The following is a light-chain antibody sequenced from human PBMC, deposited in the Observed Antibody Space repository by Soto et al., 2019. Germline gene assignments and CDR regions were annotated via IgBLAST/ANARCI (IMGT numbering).Light chain of an antibody. Sequence: EIVMTQSPATLSVSPGERATLSCRARQSVSNNLAWYQQKPGQAPRLLIYGASTRATGIPARFSGSGSGTEFTLTISSLLSEDFAVYYCQQYNNWPRTFGQGTKVEIK. CDR2: GAS. CDR3: QQYNNWPRT. V-gene: IGKV3-15*01. CDR1: QSVSNN. J-gene: IGKJ1*01.